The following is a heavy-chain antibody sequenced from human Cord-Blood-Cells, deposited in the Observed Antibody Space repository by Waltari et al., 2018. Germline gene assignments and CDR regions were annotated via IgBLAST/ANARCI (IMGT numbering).Heavy chain of an antibody. V-gene: IGHV3-30-3*01. D-gene: IGHD1-26*01. CDR3: ARDSGSYAFDI. CDR2: ISYDGSNK. J-gene: IGHJ3*02. Sequence: QVQLVESGGGVVQPGRSLRLSCAASGFTFSSYDMSWVRQAPGKGLEWVAVISYDGSNKYYADSVKGRFTISRDNSKNTLYLQMNSLRAEDTAVYYCARDSGSYAFDIWGQGTMVTVSS. CDR1: GFTFSSYD.